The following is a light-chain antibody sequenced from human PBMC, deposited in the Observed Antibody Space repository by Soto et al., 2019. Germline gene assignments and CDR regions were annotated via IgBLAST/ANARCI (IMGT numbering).Light chain of an antibody. J-gene: IGLJ2*01. V-gene: IGLV3-9*01. Sequence: SYELTQPLSVSVALGQTARIPCGGNNIGSKHVQWSQQKPGQAPLLVIYRDINRPSGIPERFSGSNSGNTATLTISRVPAGDEADYYCQVWDSSTAYEVFGGGTKRTVL. CDR2: RDI. CDR3: QVWDSSTAYEV. CDR1: NIGSKH.